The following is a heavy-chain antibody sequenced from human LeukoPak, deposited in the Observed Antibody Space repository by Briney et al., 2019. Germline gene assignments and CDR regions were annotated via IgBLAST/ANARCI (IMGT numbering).Heavy chain of an antibody. Sequence: ASVKVSCKASGYTFTSYGISWVRQAPGQGLEWMGWISAYNGNTNYAQKLQGRVTMTTDTSTSTAYMELRSLRSDDTAVYYCARGPKAGIVGATIDYWGQGTLVTVSS. V-gene: IGHV1-18*01. CDR1: GYTFTSYG. D-gene: IGHD1-26*01. J-gene: IGHJ4*02. CDR2: ISAYNGNT. CDR3: ARGPKAGIVGATIDY.